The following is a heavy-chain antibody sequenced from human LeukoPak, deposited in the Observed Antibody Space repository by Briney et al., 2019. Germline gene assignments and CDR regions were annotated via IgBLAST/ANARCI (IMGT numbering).Heavy chain of an antibody. CDR1: GYTLTELS. Sequence: ASVKVSCKVSGYTLTELSMHWVRQAPGKGLEWMGGFDPEDGETIYAQKFQGRVTMTEDTSTDTAYMELSSLRSEDTAVYYCATSALYSGSYQVDYWGQGTLVTVSS. CDR3: ATSALYSGSYQVDY. D-gene: IGHD1-26*01. V-gene: IGHV1-24*01. J-gene: IGHJ4*02. CDR2: FDPEDGET.